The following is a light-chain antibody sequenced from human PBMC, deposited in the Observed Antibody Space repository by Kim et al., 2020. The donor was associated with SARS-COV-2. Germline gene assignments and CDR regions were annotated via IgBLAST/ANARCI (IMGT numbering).Light chain of an antibody. CDR3: QQSHTAPLLT. J-gene: IGKJ4*01. V-gene: IGKV1-39*01. Sequence: DIQMTQSPSSLSASVGDRVTITCRASQSISNYLNWYQQKPGKAPKLLIYAASSLRSGAPSRFSGSGSGTDFTLTISSLQPEDFATYYCQQSHTAPLLTFGGGTKVDIK. CDR2: AAS. CDR1: QSISNY.